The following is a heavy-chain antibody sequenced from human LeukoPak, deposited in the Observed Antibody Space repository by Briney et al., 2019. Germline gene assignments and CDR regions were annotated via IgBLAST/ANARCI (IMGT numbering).Heavy chain of an antibody. CDR2: INPNSGGT. V-gene: IGHV1-2*02. Sequence: ASVKVSCKASGYTFTGYYMHWVRQAPGQGLEWMGWINPNSGGTNYAQEFQGRVTMTRDTSISTAYMELSRLRSDDTAVYYCASITMVRGVIFAFDIWGQGTMVTVSS. D-gene: IGHD3-10*01. J-gene: IGHJ3*02. CDR1: GYTFTGYY. CDR3: ASITMVRGVIFAFDI.